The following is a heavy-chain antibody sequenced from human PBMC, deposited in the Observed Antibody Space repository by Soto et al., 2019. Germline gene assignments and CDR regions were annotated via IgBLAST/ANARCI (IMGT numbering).Heavy chain of an antibody. CDR1: GFTFSSYG. J-gene: IGHJ4*02. Sequence: QVQLVESGGGVVQPGRSLRLSCAASGFTFSSYGMHWVRQAPGKGLEWVAVISYDGSNKYYADSVKGRFTISRDNSKNTLYLQMNSLRAEDTAVYYCAKDLVGAPDYWGQGTLVTVSS. CDR3: AKDLVGAPDY. V-gene: IGHV3-30*18. CDR2: ISYDGSNK. D-gene: IGHD1-26*01.